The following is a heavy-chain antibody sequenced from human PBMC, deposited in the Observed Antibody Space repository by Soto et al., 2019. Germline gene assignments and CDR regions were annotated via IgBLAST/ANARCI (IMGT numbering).Heavy chain of an antibody. J-gene: IGHJ4*02. CDR1: GFTFSSYA. V-gene: IGHV3-21*01. D-gene: IGHD3-22*01. CDR3: ARYYYYDSSGPKQGFDY. CDR2: ISSSSGYT. Sequence: GGSLRLSCAASGFTFSSYAMSWVRQAPGKGLEWVSSISSSSGYTYYADSVKGRFTISRDNAKNSLYLQMNSLRAEDTAVYYCARYYYYDSSGPKQGFDYWGQGTLVTVSS.